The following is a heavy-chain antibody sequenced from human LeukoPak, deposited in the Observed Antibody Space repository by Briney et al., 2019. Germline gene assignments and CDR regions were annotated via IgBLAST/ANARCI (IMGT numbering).Heavy chain of an antibody. V-gene: IGHV3-53*01. CDR1: GFTVSSNY. D-gene: IGHD2-15*01. Sequence: GGSLRLSCTASGFTVSSNYMSWVRQAPGKGLEWVSVIYSGGNTYYADSVKGRFTISRDNSKNTLYLQMNSLRAEDTADYYCASGYCSGGHCYSVYFQHWGQGTLVTVSS. CDR3: ASGYCSGGHCYSVYFQH. J-gene: IGHJ1*01. CDR2: IYSGGNT.